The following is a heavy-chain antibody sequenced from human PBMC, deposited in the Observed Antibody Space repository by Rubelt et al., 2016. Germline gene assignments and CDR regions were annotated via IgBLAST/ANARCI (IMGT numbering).Heavy chain of an antibody. CDR1: GFTFSTYS. Sequence: EVQLVESGGGLVQPGGSRRLSCAASGFTFSTYSMNWVRQAPGGGLEWISYIDSAGDTIFYADSVGGRFHNPRDNAKNSLFLQMNSLRAEDTAVYYCVKDPDISSSWYLSYFDHWGQGTLVTVSS. J-gene: IGHJ4*02. CDR3: VKDPDISSSWYLSYFDH. CDR2: IDSAGDTI. V-gene: IGHV3-48*01. D-gene: IGHD6-13*01.